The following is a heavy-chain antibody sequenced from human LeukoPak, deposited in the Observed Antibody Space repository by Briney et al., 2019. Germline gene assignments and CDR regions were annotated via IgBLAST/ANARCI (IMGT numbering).Heavy chain of an antibody. J-gene: IGHJ4*02. CDR2: LYYSGST. CDR3: ARDRAVAGDFDY. Sequence: SETLSLTCIVSNGSISSSSYYWGWIRQPPGKGLEWIGSLYYSGSTYYNPSLKTRVTISVDTSKSQFSLKLDSVTAADTAVYYCARDRAVAGDFDYWGQGTLVTVSS. D-gene: IGHD7-27*01. CDR1: NGSISSSSYY. V-gene: IGHV4-39*02.